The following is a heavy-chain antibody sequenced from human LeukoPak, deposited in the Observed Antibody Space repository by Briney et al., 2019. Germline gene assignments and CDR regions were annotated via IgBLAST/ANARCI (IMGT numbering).Heavy chain of an antibody. CDR2: ISGDGGST. V-gene: IGHV3-43*02. CDR3: AKSSGGPYAY. Sequence: GXXLRLSCAASGFTFDDYAMHWVRQAPGKGLEWVSLISGDGGSTYYADSVMGRFTISRDNSKNSLYLQMNSLRTEDTALYYCAKSSGGPYAYWGQGTLVTVSS. J-gene: IGHJ4*02. CDR1: GFTFDDYA. D-gene: IGHD6-19*01.